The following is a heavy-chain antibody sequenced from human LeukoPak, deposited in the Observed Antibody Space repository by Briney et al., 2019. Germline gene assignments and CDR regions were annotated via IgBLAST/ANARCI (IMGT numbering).Heavy chain of an antibody. D-gene: IGHD6-6*01. V-gene: IGHV3-30*02. J-gene: IGHJ3*02. CDR1: GFTVSSSY. CDR2: IRYDGSNK. Sequence: GGSLRLSCAASGFTVSSSYMSWVRQAPGKGLEWVAFIRYDGSNKYYADSVKGRFTISRDDSKNTLYLQMNSLRAEDTAVYYCAKDPGQLAPLDDAFDIWGQGTMVTVSS. CDR3: AKDPGQLAPLDDAFDI.